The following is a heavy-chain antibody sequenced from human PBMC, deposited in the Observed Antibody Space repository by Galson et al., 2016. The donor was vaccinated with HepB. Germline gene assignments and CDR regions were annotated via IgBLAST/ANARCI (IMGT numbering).Heavy chain of an antibody. J-gene: IGHJ6*02. D-gene: IGHD2-2*01. CDR1: SGSFTGYY. Sequence: ETLSLTCAVSSGSFTGYYWSWIRQAPGKGLEWVSTITGSGSATYYADSAKGRFTISRDNSKNTLFLQMSNLRAEDMAVYFCAKTLPTPGVVDYYYYYPLDVWGQGTTVTVSS. CDR2: ITGSGSAT. V-gene: IGHV3-23*01. CDR3: AKTLPTPGVVDYYYYYPLDV.